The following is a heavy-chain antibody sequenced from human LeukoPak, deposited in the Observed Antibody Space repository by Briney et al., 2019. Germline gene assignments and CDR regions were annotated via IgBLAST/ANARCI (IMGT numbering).Heavy chain of an antibody. V-gene: IGHV3-23*01. CDR2: ISGSGGFT. Sequence: PGGSLRLSCAASGFTFSSYAMSWVRQAPGRGPEWVSGISGSGGFTYYADSVEGRFTISRDNSKNTLYLQMNSLRAEDTAVYYCAKDLLGYSSLRGVNGMDVWGQGTTVTVSS. D-gene: IGHD6-19*01. CDR3: AKDLLGYSSLRGVNGMDV. CDR1: GFTFSSYA. J-gene: IGHJ6*02.